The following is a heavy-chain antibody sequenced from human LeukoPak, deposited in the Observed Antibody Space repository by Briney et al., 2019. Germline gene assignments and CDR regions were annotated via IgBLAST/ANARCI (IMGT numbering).Heavy chain of an antibody. CDR1: GYTFTGYY. CDR3: ARDWGVLYSYGRPYNWFDP. CDR2: INPSGGST. J-gene: IGHJ5*02. D-gene: IGHD5-18*01. V-gene: IGHV1-46*03. Sequence: ASVKVSCKASGYTFTGYYMHWVRQAPGQGLEWMGIINPSGGSTSYAQKFQGRVTMTRDTSTSTVYMELSSLRSEDTAVYYCARDWGVLYSYGRPYNWFDPWGQGTLVTVSS.